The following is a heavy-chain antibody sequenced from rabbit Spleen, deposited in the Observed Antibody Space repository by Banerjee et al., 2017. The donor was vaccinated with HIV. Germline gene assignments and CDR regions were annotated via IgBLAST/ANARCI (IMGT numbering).Heavy chain of an antibody. V-gene: IGHV1S40*01. CDR2: IYSGSSSGFT. CDR3: ARDLDGVIGWNFGW. CDR1: GFSFSSRYY. D-gene: IGHD4-1*01. J-gene: IGHJ6*01. Sequence: QSLEESGGDLVKPEGSLTLTCTASGFSFSSRYYMCWVRQAPGKGLEWIACIYSGSSSGFTYSATWAKGRFTFSKTSSTTVTLQMTSLTVADTATYFCARDLDGVIGWNFGWWGPGTLVTVS.